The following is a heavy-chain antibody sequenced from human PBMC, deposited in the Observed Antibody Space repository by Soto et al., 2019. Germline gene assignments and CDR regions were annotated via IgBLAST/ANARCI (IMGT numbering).Heavy chain of an antibody. CDR1: GGTFSSYA. Sequence: SVKVSCKASGGTFSSYAISWVRQAPGQGLEWMGGIIPIFGTANYAQKFQGRVTITADESTSTAYMGLSSLRSEDTAVYYCARDLGPYYYGSGSYPFDYWGQGTLVTVSS. CDR3: ARDLGPYYYGSGSYPFDY. D-gene: IGHD3-10*01. J-gene: IGHJ4*02. V-gene: IGHV1-69*13. CDR2: IIPIFGTA.